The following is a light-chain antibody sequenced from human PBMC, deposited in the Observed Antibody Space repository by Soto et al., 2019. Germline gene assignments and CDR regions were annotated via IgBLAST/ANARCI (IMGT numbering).Light chain of an antibody. V-gene: IGKV1-6*01. Sequence: AIPMTQSPSSLSASVGDRVTITCRASQGIRNDLGWYQQKPGKAPKLLIYTASSLQSGVPSRFSGSGSGTDFTLTISSLQPEDFATYYCLQNYNYPRTFGRGTKVEIK. J-gene: IGKJ1*01. CDR2: TAS. CDR3: LQNYNYPRT. CDR1: QGIRND.